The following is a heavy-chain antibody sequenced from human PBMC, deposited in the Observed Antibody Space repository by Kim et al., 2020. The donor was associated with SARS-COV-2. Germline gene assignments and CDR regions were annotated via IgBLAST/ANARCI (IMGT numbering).Heavy chain of an antibody. CDR1: GFTVSSNY. D-gene: IGHD4-17*01. CDR2: IYSGGST. Sequence: GGSLRLSCAASGFTVSSNYMSWVRQAPGKGLEWVSVIYSGGSTYYADSVKGRFTISRDNSKNTLYLQMNSLRAEDTAVYYCARVRPTVTDAGYYYYGMDVWGQGTTVTVSS. V-gene: IGHV3-53*01. CDR3: ARVRPTVTDAGYYYYGMDV. J-gene: IGHJ6*02.